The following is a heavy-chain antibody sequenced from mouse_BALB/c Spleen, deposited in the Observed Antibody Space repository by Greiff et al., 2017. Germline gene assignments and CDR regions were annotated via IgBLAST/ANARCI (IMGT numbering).Heavy chain of an antibody. CDR2: IYPGNSDT. Sequence: EVQLQESGTVLARPGASVKMSCKASGYTFTSYWMHWVKQRPGQGLEWIGAIYPGNSDTSYNQKFKGKAKLTAVTSTSTAYMELSSLTNEDSAVYYCTNYYGRDAMDYWGQGTSVTVSS. CDR1: GYTFTSYW. V-gene: IGHV1-5*01. D-gene: IGHD1-1*01. CDR3: TNYYGRDAMDY. J-gene: IGHJ4*01.